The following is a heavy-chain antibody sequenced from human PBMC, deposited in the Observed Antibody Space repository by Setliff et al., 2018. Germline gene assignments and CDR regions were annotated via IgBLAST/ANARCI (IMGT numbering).Heavy chain of an antibody. CDR3: AREALLGIGVSRRPDY. CDR2: IYTSGST. CDR1: GGSISSGSYY. D-gene: IGHD7-27*01. Sequence: KPSETLSLTCTVSGGSISSGSYYWSWIRQPAGKGLEWIGHIYTSGSTNYNPSLKSRVTISVDTSKNQFSLKLSSVTAADTAVYYCAREALLGIGVSRRPDYWGQGTLVTVSS. V-gene: IGHV4-61*09. J-gene: IGHJ4*02.